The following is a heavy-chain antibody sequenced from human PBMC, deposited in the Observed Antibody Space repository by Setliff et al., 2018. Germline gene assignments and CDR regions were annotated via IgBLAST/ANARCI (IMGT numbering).Heavy chain of an antibody. V-gene: IGHV4-61*02. CDR2: IYTSGST. Sequence: SETLSLTCTVSGYSISSGYYWSWIRQPAGKGLEWIGRIYTSGSTNYNPSLKSRVTMSVDTSKNQFSPKLTTVTAADTAVYYCAGGRSYDYGWDFDYWGQGTLVTVSS. CDR3: AGGRSYDYGWDFDY. J-gene: IGHJ4*02. D-gene: IGHD4-17*01. CDR1: GYSISSGYY.